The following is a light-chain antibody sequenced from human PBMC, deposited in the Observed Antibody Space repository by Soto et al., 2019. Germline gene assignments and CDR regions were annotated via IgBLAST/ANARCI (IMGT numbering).Light chain of an antibody. Sequence: QSALTQPASVSGSPGQSITISCTGTSNDIGCYNYVSWYQQHPGKASNLIIYDVINLPSGVSDRFSGSKSGNTASLSFSGLQAEDEADYYCCSSISSSTYVFGTGTKVTVL. CDR2: DVI. V-gene: IGLV2-14*01. CDR1: SNDIGCYNY. CDR3: CSSISSSTYV. J-gene: IGLJ1*01.